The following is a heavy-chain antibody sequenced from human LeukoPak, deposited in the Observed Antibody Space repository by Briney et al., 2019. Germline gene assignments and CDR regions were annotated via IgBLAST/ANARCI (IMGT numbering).Heavy chain of an antibody. Sequence: GASVKVSCKASGGTFISYAISWVRQAPGQGLEWMGGIIPIFGTANYAQKFQGRVTITADESTSTAYMELSSLRSEDTAVYYCARDRGYSYGHDLYYYYGMDVWGQGTTVTVSS. D-gene: IGHD5-18*01. CDR1: GGTFISYA. CDR3: ARDRGYSYGHDLYYYYGMDV. CDR2: IIPIFGTA. V-gene: IGHV1-69*13. J-gene: IGHJ6*02.